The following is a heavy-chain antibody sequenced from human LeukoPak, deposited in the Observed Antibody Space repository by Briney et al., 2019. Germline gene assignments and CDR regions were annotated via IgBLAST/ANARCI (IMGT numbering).Heavy chain of an antibody. V-gene: IGHV1-2*02. J-gene: IGHJ4*02. D-gene: IGHD2-8*02. CDR3: ARDFTGGYFDY. CDR1: GYTFTDYY. CDR2: INPNSGGT. Sequence: ASVKVSCKASGYTFTDYYIHWVRQAPGQGLERMGWINPNSGGTNFAERFQGRVTMTRDTSISTAYMELSGLRSDDTAVYYYARDFTGGYFDYWGQGTLVTVSS.